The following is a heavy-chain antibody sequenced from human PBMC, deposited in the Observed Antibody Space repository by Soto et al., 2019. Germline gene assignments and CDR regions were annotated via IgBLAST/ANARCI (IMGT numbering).Heavy chain of an antibody. D-gene: IGHD1-26*01. CDR1: GYTFTSYA. Sequence: QVQLVQSGAEVKKPGASVKVSCKASGYTFTSYAMHWVRQAPGQRLEWMGWINAGNGNTKYSQKFQGRVTITRDTSASTAYMELSSPRSEDTAVYYCARGASPLIDYWGQGTLVTVSS. J-gene: IGHJ4*02. CDR2: INAGNGNT. V-gene: IGHV1-3*01. CDR3: ARGASPLIDY.